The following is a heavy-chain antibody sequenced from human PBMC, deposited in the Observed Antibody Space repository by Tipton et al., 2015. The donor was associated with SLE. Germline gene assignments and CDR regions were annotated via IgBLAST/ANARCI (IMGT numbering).Heavy chain of an antibody. J-gene: IGHJ3*02. CDR3: ARVRSDIVVVVAATYAFDI. Sequence: TLSLTCAVYGGSFSGYYWGWIRQPPGKGLEWIGSIYYSGSTYYNPSLKSRVTISVDTSKNQFSLKLSSVTAADTAVYYCARVRSDIVVVVAATYAFDIWGQGTMVTVSS. CDR2: IYYSGST. CDR1: GGSFSGYY. V-gene: IGHV4-34*01. D-gene: IGHD2-15*01.